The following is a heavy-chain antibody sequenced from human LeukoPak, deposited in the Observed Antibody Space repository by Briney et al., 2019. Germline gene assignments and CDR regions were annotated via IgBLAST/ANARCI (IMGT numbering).Heavy chain of an antibody. J-gene: IGHJ4*02. Sequence: PGGSLRLSCAAPGFTFSNYEMSWVRQAPGKGLEWVANIKEDGSEKYYVDSVKGRFTISRDNAKNSLYLQMNSLRADDTAVYYCTRGRTSRYWGQGTLVTVSS. V-gene: IGHV3-7*01. CDR1: GFTFSNYE. CDR3: TRGRTSRY. CDR2: IKEDGSEK.